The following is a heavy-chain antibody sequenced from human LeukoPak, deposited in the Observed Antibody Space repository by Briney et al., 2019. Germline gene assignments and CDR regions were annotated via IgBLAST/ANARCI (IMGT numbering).Heavy chain of an antibody. J-gene: IGHJ4*02. V-gene: IGHV3-48*02. CDR1: GFTVSRNY. CDR2: ISSSSSTI. CDR3: ARKIDY. Sequence: GGSLRLSCAASGFTVSRNYMSWVRQAPGKGLEWVSYISSSSSTIYYADSVKGRFTISRDNAKNSLYLQMNSLRDEDTAVYYCARKIDYWGQGTLVTVSS.